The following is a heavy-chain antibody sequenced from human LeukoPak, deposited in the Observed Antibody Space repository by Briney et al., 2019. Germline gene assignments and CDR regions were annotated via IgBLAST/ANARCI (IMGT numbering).Heavy chain of an antibody. V-gene: IGHV3-30-3*01. CDR1: GFTFSSYA. CDR3: ARPKGELGIGVFDI. CDR2: ISYDGSNK. J-gene: IGHJ3*02. Sequence: PGRSLRLSCAASGFTFSSYAMHWVRQAPGKGLEWVAVISYDGSNKYYADSVKGRFTISRDNSKNTLYLQMNSLRAEDTAVYYCARPKGELGIGVFDIWGKGTRVTVSS. D-gene: IGHD1-26*01.